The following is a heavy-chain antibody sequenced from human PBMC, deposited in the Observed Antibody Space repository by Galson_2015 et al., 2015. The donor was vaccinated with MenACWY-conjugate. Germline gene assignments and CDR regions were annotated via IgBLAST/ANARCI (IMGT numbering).Heavy chain of an antibody. V-gene: IGHV3-7*01. Sequence: FLRLSCGTSGLTFSKSWKGWCGQARGKGVEWVANIKHDGSGKFYVDSVKGRFIISRDKAKNSLYLQMDSLRAEDTAVYFCARAKEQWLSKTFDVWGQGTLVTVSS. CDR2: IKHDGSGK. J-gene: IGHJ3*01. CDR1: GLTFSKSW. D-gene: IGHD6-19*01. CDR3: ARAKEQWLSKTFDV.